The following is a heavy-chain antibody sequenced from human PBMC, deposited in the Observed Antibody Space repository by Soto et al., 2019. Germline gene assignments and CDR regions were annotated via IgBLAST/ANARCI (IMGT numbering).Heavy chain of an antibody. CDR2: IRSKANSYAT. CDR3: TSPYSSSWYDGDYYYYGMDV. Sequence: PGGSLRLSCAASGFTFSGSAVHWVRQASGKGLEWVGRIRSKANSYATAYAASVKGRFTISRDDSKNTAYLQMNSLKTEDTAVYYCTSPYSSSWYDGDYYYYGMDVWGQGTTVTVSS. CDR1: GFTFSGSA. D-gene: IGHD6-13*01. V-gene: IGHV3-73*01. J-gene: IGHJ6*02.